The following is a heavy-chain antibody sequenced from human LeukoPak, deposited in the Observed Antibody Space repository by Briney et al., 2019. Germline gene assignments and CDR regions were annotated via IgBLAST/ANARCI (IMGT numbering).Heavy chain of an antibody. Sequence: ASVKVSCKASGGTFSSYAISWVRQAPGQGLEWMGGIIPIFGTANYAQKFQGRVTITADESTSTAYMELSSLRSEDTAVYYCARGVNRYGFWSGYSNFDYWGQGTLVTVSS. V-gene: IGHV1-69*13. CDR1: GGTFSSYA. CDR3: ARGVNRYGFWSGYSNFDY. J-gene: IGHJ4*02. CDR2: IIPIFGTA. D-gene: IGHD3-3*01.